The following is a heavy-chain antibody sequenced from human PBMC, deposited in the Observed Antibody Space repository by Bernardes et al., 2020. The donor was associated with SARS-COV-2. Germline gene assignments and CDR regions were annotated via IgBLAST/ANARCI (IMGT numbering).Heavy chain of an antibody. CDR2: IYTSGST. V-gene: IGHV4-4*07. CDR1: GGSISSYY. J-gene: IGHJ6*02. CDR3: ARGGYRTSYGTDV. Sequence: SETLSLTCTVSGGSISSYYWSWIRQPAGKGLEWIGRIYTSGSTNYNPSLKSRVTMSVDTSKNQFSLKLTSLTAADTAVHYCARGGYRTSYGTDVWGQGTTVTVSS. D-gene: IGHD5-18*01.